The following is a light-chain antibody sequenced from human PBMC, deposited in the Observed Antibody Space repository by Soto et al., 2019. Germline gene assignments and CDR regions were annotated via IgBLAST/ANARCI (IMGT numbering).Light chain of an antibody. J-gene: IGKJ1*01. CDR2: DAS. CDR3: QQYSSYSRT. Sequence: DIQMTQSPYTLAASVGGRVTSTCRASQGISTWLAWYQQNPGTAPKLLIYDASSLESGVPSRFSGSGSGTEFTLTISSLQPDDYATYYCQQYSSYSRTFGQGTKVDIK. CDR1: QGISTW. V-gene: IGKV1-5*01.